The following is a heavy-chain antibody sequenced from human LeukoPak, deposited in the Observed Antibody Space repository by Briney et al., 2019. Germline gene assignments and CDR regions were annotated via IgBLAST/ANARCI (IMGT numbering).Heavy chain of an antibody. J-gene: IGHJ4*02. Sequence: PGGSLRLSCAASGFTFSSYAMSWVRQAPGKGLERVSGITSGANTYYADSVRGRFTISRDNSKNTLYLQMNSLRAEDTAVYYCAKSHYDILTGYHYYFDYWGQGTLVTVSS. V-gene: IGHV3-23*01. D-gene: IGHD3-9*01. CDR2: ITSGANT. CDR3: AKSHYDILTGYHYYFDY. CDR1: GFTFSSYA.